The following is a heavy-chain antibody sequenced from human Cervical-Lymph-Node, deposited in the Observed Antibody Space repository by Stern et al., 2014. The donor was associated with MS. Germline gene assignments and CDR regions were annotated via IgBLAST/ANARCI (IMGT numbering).Heavy chain of an antibody. CDR3: ARSPPYYEFWNDYYYFDY. CDR1: WFSLSTSGMR. J-gene: IGHJ4*02. V-gene: IGHV2-70*04. CDR2: SDWDDDK. D-gene: IGHD3-3*01. Sequence: ESGPALVKPTQTLTLTCTFAWFSLSTSGMRVSWIRQPPWKALEWLARSDWDDDKFYSTSLKTRLTLSKDTSNKQVVLTMTNMDPVDTATYYCARSPPYYEFWNDYYYFDYWGQGTLVAVSS.